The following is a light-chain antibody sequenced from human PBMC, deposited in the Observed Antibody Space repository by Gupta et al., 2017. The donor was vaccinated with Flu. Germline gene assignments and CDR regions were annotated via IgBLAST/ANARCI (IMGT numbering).Light chain of an antibody. CDR1: QSVSSY. CDR3: KQRSNWPPYT. V-gene: IGKV3-11*01. J-gene: IGKJ2*01. Sequence: ILLPQSPATLSLSPGERATLSCRASQSVSSYLAWYQQKPGQAPRLLIYDASNRATGITARFSGSGSGTDFTLTISSLEPEDFAVYYCKQRSNWPPYTFGQGTKLEIK. CDR2: DAS.